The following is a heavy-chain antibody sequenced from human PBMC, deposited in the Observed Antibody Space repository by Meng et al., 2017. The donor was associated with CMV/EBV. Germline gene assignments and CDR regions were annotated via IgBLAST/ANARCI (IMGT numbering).Heavy chain of an antibody. CDR3: ARALLIPKGDDDY. CDR1: GFTFSSYA. V-gene: IGHV3-30*04. CDR2: ISYDGSNK. J-gene: IGHJ4*02. Sequence: GGSLRLSCAASGFTFSSYAMHWVRQAPGKGLEWVAVISYDGSNKYYADSVKGRFNISRDNSKNTLYLQMNSLRAEDTAVYYCARALLIPKGDDDYWGQGTLVTVSS. D-gene: IGHD2-21*02.